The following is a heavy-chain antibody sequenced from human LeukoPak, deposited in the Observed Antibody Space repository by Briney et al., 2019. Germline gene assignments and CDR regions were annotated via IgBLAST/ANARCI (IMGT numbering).Heavy chain of an antibody. CDR1: GGSISGYY. V-gene: IGHV4-4*07. CDR3: ARGEHDFDS. D-gene: IGHD1/OR15-1a*01. Sequence: SENLSFTCTVSGGSISGYYWSWIRPPADKGLEWVGRTYSSGYTYSNPSLNSRVTMSVDTSKTPFSLKLSSVTAADTAVYCCARGEHDFDSWGQGTLVTVSS. J-gene: IGHJ4*02. CDR2: TYSSGYT.